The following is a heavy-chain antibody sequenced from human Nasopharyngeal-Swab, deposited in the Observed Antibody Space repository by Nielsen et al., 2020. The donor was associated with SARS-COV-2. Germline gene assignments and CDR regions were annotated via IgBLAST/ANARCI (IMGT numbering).Heavy chain of an antibody. V-gene: IGHV4-59*08. Sequence: SETLSLTCTVSGGSISSYYWSWIRQPPGKGLEWIGYIYYSGSTNYNPSLKSRVTISVDTSKNQFSLKLSSVTAADTAVYYCASSSMADDAFDIWGQGTMVTVSS. D-gene: IGHD5-24*01. J-gene: IGHJ3*02. CDR1: GGSISSYY. CDR2: IYYSGST. CDR3: ASSSMADDAFDI.